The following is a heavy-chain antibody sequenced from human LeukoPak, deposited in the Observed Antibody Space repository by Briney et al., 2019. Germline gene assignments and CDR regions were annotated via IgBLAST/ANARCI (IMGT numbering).Heavy chain of an antibody. D-gene: IGHD1-20*01. CDR1: GFTFSSYA. CDR2: LSGSGGST. V-gene: IGHV3-23*01. Sequence: GGSLRLSCAASGFTFSSYAMSWVRQAPGKGLEWVSGLSGSGGSTYYADSVKGRFTISRDNSKNTLYLQMNSLRAEDTAVYYCAKDLNWNDFDYWGQGTLVTVSS. J-gene: IGHJ4*02. CDR3: AKDLNWNDFDY.